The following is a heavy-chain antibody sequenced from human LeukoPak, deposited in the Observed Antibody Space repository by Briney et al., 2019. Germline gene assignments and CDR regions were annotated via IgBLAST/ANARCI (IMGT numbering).Heavy chain of an antibody. J-gene: IGHJ6*02. V-gene: IGHV3-7*01. CDR2: IKQDGSEK. CDR3: ARNLRPGSSYGYYYGMDV. CDR1: GITFSSHW. D-gene: IGHD3-10*01. Sequence: GGSLRLSCAASGITFSSHWMTWVRQAAGKGLEWVANIKQDGSEKYYVDSVKGRFTISRDNAKNSLYLQMNSLRAEDTAVYYCARNLRPGSSYGYYYGMDVWGQGTTVTVSS.